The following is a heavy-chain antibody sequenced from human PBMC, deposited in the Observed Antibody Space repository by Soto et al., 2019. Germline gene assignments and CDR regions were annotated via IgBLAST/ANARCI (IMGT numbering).Heavy chain of an antibody. Sequence: QVELVESGGGVVQPGGSLRLSCAASGFTFSDCGIHWVRQTPGKGLEWVAVIGYDGTNKYYADSVKGRFTLSRDNSKNTLFLQMNSLRDEDTAVYYCARDRSGGSYYVFDFWGQGTMVTVSS. V-gene: IGHV3-33*01. CDR3: ARDRSGGSYYVFDF. D-gene: IGHD1-26*01. J-gene: IGHJ3*01. CDR1: GFTFSDCG. CDR2: IGYDGTNK.